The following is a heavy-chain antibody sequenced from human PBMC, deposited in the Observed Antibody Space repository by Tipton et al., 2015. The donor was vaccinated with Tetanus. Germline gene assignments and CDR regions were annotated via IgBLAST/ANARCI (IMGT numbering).Heavy chain of an antibody. J-gene: IGHJ1*01. D-gene: IGHD2-8*02. CDR2: VYYTGDT. V-gene: IGHV4-59*01. Sequence: GLVKPSATLSLTCTVSGDSMTKYYWSWIRQPPGKGLEWVGYVYYTGDTNYNPSLKNRVTISMDRSENQISLKMTSVTAADTAVYYCAGVTAQRTELYFEHWGQGTQVTVSS. CDR3: AGVTAQRTELYFEH. CDR1: GDSMTKYY.